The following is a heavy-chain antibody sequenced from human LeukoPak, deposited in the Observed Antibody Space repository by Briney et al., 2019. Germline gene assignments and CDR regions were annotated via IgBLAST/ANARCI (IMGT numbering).Heavy chain of an antibody. J-gene: IGHJ4*02. CDR3: ATALTYYYDSSGYPRYFDY. D-gene: IGHD3-22*01. CDR1: GYTFTSYY. CDR2: INPSGGST. Sequence: GASVKVSCKASGYTFTSYYMHWVRQAPGQGLEWMGIINPSGGSTSYAQKFQGRVTMTEDTSTDTAYMELSSLRSEDTAVYYCATALTYYYDSSGYPRYFDYWGQGTLVTVSS. V-gene: IGHV1-46*01.